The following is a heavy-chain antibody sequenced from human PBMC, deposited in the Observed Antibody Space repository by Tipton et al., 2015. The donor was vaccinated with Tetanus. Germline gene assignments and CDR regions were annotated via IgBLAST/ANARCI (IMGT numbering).Heavy chain of an antibody. CDR3: ARDWSIDY. V-gene: IGHV3-21*01. CDR2: ISGSSSYI. D-gene: IGHD3-3*01. Sequence: SLRLSCAASGFTFSSYSMNWVRQAPGKGLEWVSSISGSSSYIYYADSVKGRFTISRDNAKNSLYLQMNSLRAEDTAVYYCARDWSIDYWGQGTLVTVSS. J-gene: IGHJ4*02. CDR1: GFTFSSYS.